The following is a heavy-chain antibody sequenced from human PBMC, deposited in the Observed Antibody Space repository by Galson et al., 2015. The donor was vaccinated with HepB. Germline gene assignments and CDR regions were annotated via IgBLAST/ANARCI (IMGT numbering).Heavy chain of an antibody. D-gene: IGHD6-6*01. V-gene: IGHV3-48*04. J-gene: IGHJ6*02. CDR2: ISSSSSTI. Sequence: SLRLSCAASGFTFSSYSMNWVRQAPGKGLEWVSYISSSSSTIYYADSVKGRFTISRDNAKNSLYLQMNSLRAEDTAVYYCASFFSPSHRRDIAARHSPLYYYYGMDVWGQETTVTVSS. CDR1: GFTFSSYS. CDR3: ASFFSPSHRRDIAARHSPLYYYYGMDV.